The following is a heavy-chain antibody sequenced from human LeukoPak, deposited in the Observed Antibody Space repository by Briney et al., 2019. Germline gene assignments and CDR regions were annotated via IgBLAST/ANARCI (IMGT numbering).Heavy chain of an antibody. V-gene: IGHV3-21*01. CDR3: ARDTLAYCGGDCYGWFDP. CDR2: ISSSSSYT. D-gene: IGHD2-21*02. Sequence: GGSLRLSCAVSGFTFSSYSMNWVRQAPGKGLEWDSFISSSSSYTYYADSVKGRFTISRDNAKNSLYLQMNSLRAEDTAVYYCARDTLAYCGGDCYGWFDPWGQGTLVTVSS. CDR1: GFTFSSYS. J-gene: IGHJ5*02.